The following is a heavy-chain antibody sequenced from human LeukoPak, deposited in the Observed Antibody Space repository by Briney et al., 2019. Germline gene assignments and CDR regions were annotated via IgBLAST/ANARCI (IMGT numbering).Heavy chain of an antibody. CDR1: GGSISSYY. CDR3: ARDLFSSGWRTFDY. D-gene: IGHD6-19*01. V-gene: IGHV4-38-2*02. J-gene: IGHJ4*02. Sequence: SETLSLTCTVSGGSISSYYWSWIRQPPGKGLEWIGSIYHSGSTYYNPSLKSRVTISVDTSKNQFSLKLSSVTAADTAVYYCARDLFSSGWRTFDYWGQGTLVTVSS. CDR2: IYHSGST.